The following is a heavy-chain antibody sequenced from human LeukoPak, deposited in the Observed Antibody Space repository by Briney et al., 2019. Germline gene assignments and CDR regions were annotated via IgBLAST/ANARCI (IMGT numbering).Heavy chain of an antibody. J-gene: IGHJ4*02. D-gene: IGHD2-15*01. CDR3: ARVVEAATVHYSDY. CDR1: GGSISSSSYY. Sequence: SETLSLTCIVSGGSISSSSYYWGWVRQPPGKGLEWIGSMYFSGSTYYNAALKIRLTISVDTSKNQFSLKLSSVTAADTAVYYCARVVEAATVHYSDYWGQGTLVTVSS. V-gene: IGHV4-39*07. CDR2: MYFSGST.